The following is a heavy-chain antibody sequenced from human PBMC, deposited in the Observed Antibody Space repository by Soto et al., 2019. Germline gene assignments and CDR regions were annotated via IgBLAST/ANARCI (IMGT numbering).Heavy chain of an antibody. CDR2: ISAYNGNT. V-gene: IGHV1-18*01. CDR1: GYTFTSYG. J-gene: IGHJ4*02. D-gene: IGHD6-13*01. Sequence: ASVKVSCKASGYTFTSYGISWVRQAPGQGLEWMGWISAYNGNTNYAQKLQGRVTMTTDTSTSTAYMELRSLRSDDTAVYYCARESYSSSWYEVDYWGQGTLVTVSS. CDR3: ARESYSSSWYEVDY.